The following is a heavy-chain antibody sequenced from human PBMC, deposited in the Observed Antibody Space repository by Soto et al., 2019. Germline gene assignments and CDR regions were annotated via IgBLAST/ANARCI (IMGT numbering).Heavy chain of an antibody. CDR3: ARRYGLRVFDI. CDR2: IYYSGST. CDR1: GGSISSYY. V-gene: IGHV4-59*08. J-gene: IGHJ3*02. D-gene: IGHD3-10*01. Sequence: QVQLQESGPGLVKPSETLSLTCTVSGGSISSYYWSWIRQPPGKGLEWIGDIYYSGSTNYNPSLKSRVTISVDTSQNQFSLKLSSVTAADTAVYFCARRYGLRVFDIWGQGTMVTVSS.